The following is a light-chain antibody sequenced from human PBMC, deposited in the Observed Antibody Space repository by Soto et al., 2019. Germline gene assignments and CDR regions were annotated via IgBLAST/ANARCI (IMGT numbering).Light chain of an antibody. Sequence: IQMTQSPSSLSASVGDSVTVTCRASQSINIYLNWYQQKPGKAPTLLIYGASSLQSRVPSRFTGGGSRTDFTLTISSLQPEDFATYYCQQSYRSPYTFGQGTKLEIK. CDR3: QQSYRSPYT. V-gene: IGKV1-39*01. J-gene: IGKJ2*01. CDR2: GAS. CDR1: QSINIY.